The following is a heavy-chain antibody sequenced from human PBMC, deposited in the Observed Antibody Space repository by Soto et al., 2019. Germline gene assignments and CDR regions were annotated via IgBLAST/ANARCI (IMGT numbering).Heavy chain of an antibody. V-gene: IGHV4-34*01. CDR2: INHSGST. CDR1: GGSFSGYY. D-gene: IGHD3-3*01. Sequence: SETLSLTCAVYGGSFSGYYWSWIRQPPGKGLEWIGEINHSGSTNYNPSLKSRVTISVDTSKNQFSLKLSSVTAADTAVYYCARGIPITIFGVVIPSHRGVWGKGTTVTVSS. J-gene: IGHJ6*04. CDR3: ARGIPITIFGVVIPSHRGV.